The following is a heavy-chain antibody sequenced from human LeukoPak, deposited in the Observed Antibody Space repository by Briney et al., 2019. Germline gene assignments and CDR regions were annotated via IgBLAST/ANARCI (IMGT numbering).Heavy chain of an antibody. D-gene: IGHD1-14*01. CDR3: ASSEDRDAFDI. J-gene: IGHJ3*02. Sequence: GESLKISCKGSGYSFTNYWIGWVRQMPGKGLEWMGIIYPGDSDTRYSPSFQGQVTISADSSISTAYLQWSSLKASDTAMYYCASSEDRDAFDIWGQGTMVTVSS. CDR2: IYPGDSDT. CDR1: GYSFTNYW. V-gene: IGHV5-51*01.